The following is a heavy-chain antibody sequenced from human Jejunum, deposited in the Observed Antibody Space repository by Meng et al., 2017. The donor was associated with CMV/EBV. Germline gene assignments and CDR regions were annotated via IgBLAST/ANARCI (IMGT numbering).Heavy chain of an antibody. J-gene: IGHJ4*02. Sequence: SCKAPVNTLTTSDTNWVRQATGQGLEWMGWMNPHSGNTGYAQKFQGRVTMTRDTSISTAYMELSSMTSGDTALYYCARTPFPGAYWGQGTLVTVSS. CDR1: VNTLTTSD. D-gene: IGHD7-27*01. V-gene: IGHV1-8*01. CDR2: MNPHSGNT. CDR3: ARTPFPGAY.